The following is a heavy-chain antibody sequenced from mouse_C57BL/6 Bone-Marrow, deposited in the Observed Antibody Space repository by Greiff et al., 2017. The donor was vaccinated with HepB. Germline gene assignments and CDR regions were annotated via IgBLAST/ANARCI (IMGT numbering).Heavy chain of an antibody. CDR1: GFNIKNTY. CDR2: IDPANGNT. D-gene: IGHD1-1*01. CDR3: ALYYYGSSYRFDD. J-gene: IGHJ2*01. V-gene: IGHV14-3*01. Sequence: EVQLQQSVAELVRPGASVKLSCTASGFNIKNTYMHWVKQRPEQGLEWIGRIDPANGNTKYAPKFQGKATITADTSSNTAYLQLSSLTSEDTAIYYCALYYYGSSYRFDDWGQGTTLTVSS.